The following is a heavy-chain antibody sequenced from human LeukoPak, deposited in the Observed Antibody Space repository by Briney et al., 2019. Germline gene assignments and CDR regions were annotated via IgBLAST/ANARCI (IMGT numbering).Heavy chain of an antibody. J-gene: IGHJ5*02. D-gene: IGHD3-22*01. CDR3: ARGAYYYDSSGYYLEYDWFDP. CDR2: IIPIFGTA. CDR1: GGTFSSYA. V-gene: IGHV1-69*05. Sequence: SVKVSCKASGGTFSSYAISWVRQAPGQGLEWMGGIIPIFGTANYAQKFQGRVTITTDESTSTAYMELSSLRSEDTAVYYCARGAYYYDSSGYYLEYDWFDPWGQGTLVTVSS.